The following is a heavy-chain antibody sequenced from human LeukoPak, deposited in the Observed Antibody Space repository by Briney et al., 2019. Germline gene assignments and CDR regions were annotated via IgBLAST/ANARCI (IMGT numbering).Heavy chain of an antibody. J-gene: IGHJ4*02. V-gene: IGHV4-31*03. CDR2: TFYSGYT. Sequence: PSQTLSLTCSVSGDSISSGSYFWSWIRQHPGKGLEWIGYTFYSGYTYYNPSLKSRVTISVDTSKNQFSLKLSSVTAADTAVYYCARGRPSYCGGDCYPYYFDYWGQGTLVTVSS. D-gene: IGHD2-21*02. CDR1: GDSISSGSYF. CDR3: ARGRPSYCGGDCYPYYFDY.